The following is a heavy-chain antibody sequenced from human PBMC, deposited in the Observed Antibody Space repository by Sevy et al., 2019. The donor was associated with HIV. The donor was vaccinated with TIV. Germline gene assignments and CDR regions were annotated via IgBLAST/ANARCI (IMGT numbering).Heavy chain of an antibody. D-gene: IGHD4-17*01. Sequence: SETLSLTCAVYGGSFSGYYWSWIRQPPGKGLEWIGEINHSGSTNYNPSLKSRGTISVDTSKNQFSLKLSSVTAADTAVYYCARRGDYGDTDYWGQGTLVTVSS. CDR2: INHSGST. V-gene: IGHV4-34*01. J-gene: IGHJ4*02. CDR3: ARRGDYGDTDY. CDR1: GGSFSGYY.